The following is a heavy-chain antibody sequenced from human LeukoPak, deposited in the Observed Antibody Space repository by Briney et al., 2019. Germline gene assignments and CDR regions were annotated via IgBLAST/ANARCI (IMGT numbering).Heavy chain of an antibody. CDR3: AKGIRFLEWLPRDAFDI. J-gene: IGHJ3*02. Sequence: PGGSLRLSCAASGFTFSSYAMHWVRQAPGKGLEWVAVISYDGSNKYYADSVKGRFTISRDNSKNTLYLQMNSLRAEDTAVYYCAKGIRFLEWLPRDAFDIWGQGTMVTVSS. D-gene: IGHD3-3*01. CDR1: GFTFSSYA. V-gene: IGHV3-30-3*01. CDR2: ISYDGSNK.